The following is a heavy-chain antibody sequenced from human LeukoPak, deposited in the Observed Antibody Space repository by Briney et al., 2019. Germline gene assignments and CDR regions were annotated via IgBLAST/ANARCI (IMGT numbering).Heavy chain of an antibody. J-gene: IGHJ6*02. CDR3: AKDQATFGIYDYGMDV. CDR2: ISWNSGNT. V-gene: IGHV3-9*01. CDR1: GFTFDEYA. Sequence: PGRSLRLSCAASGFTFDEYAMYWVRQSPGKGLEWVSGISWNSGNTGYADSVRGRFTISRDNAKKSLYLQMNSLRDEDTAFYYCAKDQATFGIYDYGMDVWGQGTKVTVSS. D-gene: IGHD3-3*01.